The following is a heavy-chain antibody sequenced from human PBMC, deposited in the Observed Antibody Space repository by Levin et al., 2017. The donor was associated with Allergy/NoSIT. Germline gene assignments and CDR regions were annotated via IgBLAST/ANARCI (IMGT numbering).Heavy chain of an antibody. V-gene: IGHV3-30*18. CDR2: ISYDGSNK. CDR3: AKDRPEYSSSSHPEVDY. J-gene: IGHJ4*02. D-gene: IGHD6-6*01. CDR1: GFTFNTYG. Sequence: GESLKISCAASGFTFNTYGMHWVRQAPGKGLEWVAVISYDGSNKYYADSVKGRFTISRDNSKNTLYLQMNSLRAEDAAVYYFAKDRPEYSSSSHPEVDYWGQGTLVTVSS.